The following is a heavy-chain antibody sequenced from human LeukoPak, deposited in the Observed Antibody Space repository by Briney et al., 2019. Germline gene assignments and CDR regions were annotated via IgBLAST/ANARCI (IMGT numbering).Heavy chain of an antibody. J-gene: IGHJ4*02. V-gene: IGHV3-7*01. CDR3: ARGMRLYYDNSGYYLYYFDY. D-gene: IGHD3-22*01. CDR2: IKQEGTEK. Sequence: PGGSLRLSCAASGFIFSSYWMSWVRQAPGKGLEWVANIKQEGTEKYYVDSVKGRFTISRDNAKNSLYLQMNSLRAEDTAVYYCARGMRLYYDNSGYYLYYFDYWGQGTLVTVSS. CDR1: GFIFSSYW.